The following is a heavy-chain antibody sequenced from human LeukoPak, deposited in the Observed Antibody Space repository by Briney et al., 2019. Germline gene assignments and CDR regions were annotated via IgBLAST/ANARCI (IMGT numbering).Heavy chain of an antibody. V-gene: IGHV3-53*01. CDR3: AATGATARYSFDY. CDR2: IYSGGST. Sequence: PGGSLRLSCAASGFTVSSNYMSWVRQAPGKGLEWVSVIYSGGSTYYADSVKGRFTISRDNSKNTLYLQMNSLRAEDTAVYYCAATGATARYSFDYWGQGTLVTVSS. D-gene: IGHD1-7*01. J-gene: IGHJ4*02. CDR1: GFTVSSNY.